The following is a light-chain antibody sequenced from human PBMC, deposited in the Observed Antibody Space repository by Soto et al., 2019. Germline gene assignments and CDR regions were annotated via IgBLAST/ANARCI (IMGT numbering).Light chain of an antibody. J-gene: IGLJ1*01. CDR2: EVS. CDR3: SSYAGSSNFVYV. CDR1: SSDVGGYNY. Sequence: QSALTQPPSASGSPGQSVTISCTGTSSDVGGYNYVSWYQQHPGKAPKLMIYEVSKRPSGVPDRFSGSKSGNTASLTVSGLQAEDEADYYCSSYAGSSNFVYVFGTGTKVTVL. V-gene: IGLV2-8*01.